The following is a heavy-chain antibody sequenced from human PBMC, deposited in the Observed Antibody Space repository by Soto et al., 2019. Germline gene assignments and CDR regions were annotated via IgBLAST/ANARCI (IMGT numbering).Heavy chain of an antibody. Sequence: QVQLVQSGAEVKKPGASVKVSCKASGYTFTSYGISWVRQAPGQGLEWMGWISAYNGNTNYAQKLQGRVTMTTDTSTRTAYMELRSLRSDDTAVYYCARPHPYSGYDGLHWFDPWGQGTLVTVSS. CDR3: ARPHPYSGYDGLHWFDP. CDR1: GYTFTSYG. CDR2: ISAYNGNT. J-gene: IGHJ5*02. V-gene: IGHV1-18*01. D-gene: IGHD5-12*01.